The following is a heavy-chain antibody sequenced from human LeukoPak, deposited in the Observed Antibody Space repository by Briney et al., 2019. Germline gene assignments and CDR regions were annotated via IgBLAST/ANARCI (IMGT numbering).Heavy chain of an antibody. J-gene: IGHJ4*02. CDR1: GFTFSSYG. CDR2: IRCDGSNK. D-gene: IGHD2-15*01. V-gene: IGHV3-30*02. Sequence: GGSLRLSCAASGFTFSSYGMHWVRQAPGKGLEWVAFIRCDGSNKYYADSVKGRFTISRDNSKNTLYLQMNSLRVEDTAVYYCVPLKGDIAVVVYWGQGTLVTVSS. CDR3: VPLKGDIAVVVY.